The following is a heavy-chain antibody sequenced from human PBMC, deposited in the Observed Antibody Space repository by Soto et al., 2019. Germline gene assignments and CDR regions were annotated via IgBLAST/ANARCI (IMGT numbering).Heavy chain of an antibody. Sequence: WGSQRLSCAASGFTFSSYAMNWLRQAPGKGLEWVSTISGSGGSTYYAHTSTYYADSVKGRFTISRDNSKNTLYLQMNSLRAEDTAVYYCAKVGGTSHPPIPVDYWGQGTLVTVSS. D-gene: IGHD2-2*02. CDR2: ISGSGGSTYYAHTST. CDR1: GFTFSSYA. CDR3: AKVGGTSHPPIPVDY. J-gene: IGHJ4*02. V-gene: IGHV3-23*01.